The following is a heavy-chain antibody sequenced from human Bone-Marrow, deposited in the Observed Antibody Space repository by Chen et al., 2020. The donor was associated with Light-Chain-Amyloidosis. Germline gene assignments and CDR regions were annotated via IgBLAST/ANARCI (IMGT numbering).Heavy chain of an antibody. Sequence: QVQLVQSGAEVKKPGSSVKVSCKASGGTFNTYAINWVRQAPGQGLEWMGGIIPILGTASYAQKFQGRVALTEDTSTDTAYMEMTSLRSDDTAMYYCATSNTISFEYWGQGTLVTVSS. CDR2: IIPILGTA. CDR3: ATSNTISFEY. J-gene: IGHJ4*02. D-gene: IGHD3-9*01. V-gene: IGHV1-69*06. CDR1: GGTFNTYA.